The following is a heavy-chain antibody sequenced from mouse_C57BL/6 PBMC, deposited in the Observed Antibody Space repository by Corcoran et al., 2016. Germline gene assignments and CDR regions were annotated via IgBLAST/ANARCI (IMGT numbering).Heavy chain of an antibody. CDR3: ARSRRTPDGSSQYYFDY. J-gene: IGHJ2*01. CDR1: GYTFTTYG. D-gene: IGHD1-1*01. V-gene: IGHV9-3*01. Sequence: QIQLVQSGPELKKPGETVKISCKASGYTFTTYGMSWVKQAPGKGLKWMGWINTYSGVPTYADDFKGRFAFSLETSASTAYLQINNLKNEDTATYFCARSRRTPDGSSQYYFDYWGEGTTCTVSA. CDR2: INTYSGVP.